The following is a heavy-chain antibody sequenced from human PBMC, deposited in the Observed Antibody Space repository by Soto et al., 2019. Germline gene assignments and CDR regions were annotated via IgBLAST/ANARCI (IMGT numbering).Heavy chain of an antibody. CDR3: ARLYYDILTGYYPWNHYYYMDV. CDR1: GGSISSNNYY. V-gene: IGHV4-39*01. D-gene: IGHD3-9*01. Sequence: QLQLQESGPGLVKPSETLSLTCTVSGGSISSNNYYWGWIRQPPGKGLEWIGSIYYSGTTYYRPSLKSRVTISVDTSKNQFSLKLSSVTAADTAVYYCARLYYDILTGYYPWNHYYYMDVWGKGTTVTVSS. CDR2: IYYSGTT. J-gene: IGHJ6*03.